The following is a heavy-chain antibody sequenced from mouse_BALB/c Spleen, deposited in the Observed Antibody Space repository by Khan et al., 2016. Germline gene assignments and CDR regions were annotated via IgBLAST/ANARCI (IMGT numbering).Heavy chain of an antibody. J-gene: IGHJ3*01. Sequence: QVQLQQSGAELMKPGASVKISCKATGYTFSRYWIEWVKERPGHGLEWIGAIIPGSGSTDYNEKIKGKATFNAENSYNTAYIQLSGLTSEDSAVYYCARGAYWGQGTLVTVSA. CDR3: ARGAY. CDR1: GYTFSRYW. CDR2: IIPGSGST. V-gene: IGHV1-9*01.